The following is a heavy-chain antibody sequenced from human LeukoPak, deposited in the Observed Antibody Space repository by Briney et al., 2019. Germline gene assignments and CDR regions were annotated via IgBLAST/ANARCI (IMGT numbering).Heavy chain of an antibody. D-gene: IGHD7-27*01. CDR2: INSNSGGT. J-gene: IGHJ4*02. CDR1: GYTFTGYY. Sequence: ASVKVSCKASGYTFTGYYMHWVRQAPGQGLEWMGWINSNSGGTNYAQKFQGRVAMTRDTSISTAYMELSRLRSDDTAVYYCARLSGDYYFDYWGQGTLVTVSS. V-gene: IGHV1-2*02. CDR3: ARLSGDYYFDY.